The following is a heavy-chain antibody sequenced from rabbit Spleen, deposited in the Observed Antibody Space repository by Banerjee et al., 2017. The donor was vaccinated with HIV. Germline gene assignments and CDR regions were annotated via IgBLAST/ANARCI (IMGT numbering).Heavy chain of an antibody. J-gene: IGHJ6*01. CDR1: GFSFTSSYY. V-gene: IGHV1S40*01. CDR2: IYAGSSGSA. Sequence: QSLEESGGDLVKPGASLTLTCTASGFSFTSSYYMCWVRQAPGKGLEWIGCIYAGSSGSAYYASWAKSRFTISKTSSTPVTLQMTSLTAADTATYFCARDAGSGFSSYGMDLWGPGTLVTVS. CDR3: ARDAGSGFSSYGMDL. D-gene: IGHD8-1*01.